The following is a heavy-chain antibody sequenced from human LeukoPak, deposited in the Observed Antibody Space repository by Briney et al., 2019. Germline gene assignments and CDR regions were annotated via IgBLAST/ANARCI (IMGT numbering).Heavy chain of an antibody. D-gene: IGHD3-22*01. CDR1: GGSISSYY. J-gene: IGHJ2*01. Sequence: SETLSLTCTVSGGSISSYYWSWIRQPPGKGLEWIGYIYYSGSTNYNPSLKSRVTISVDTSKNQSSLKLSSVTAADTAVYYCARARYYYDSSGYPYWYFDLWGRGTLVTVSS. CDR2: IYYSGST. CDR3: ARARYYYDSSGYPYWYFDL. V-gene: IGHV4-59*01.